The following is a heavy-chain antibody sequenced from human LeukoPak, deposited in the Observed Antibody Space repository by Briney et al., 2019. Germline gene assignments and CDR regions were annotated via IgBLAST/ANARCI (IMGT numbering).Heavy chain of an antibody. D-gene: IGHD2-2*02. CDR3: ARVVPAAIPHFDY. J-gene: IGHJ4*02. CDR1: GGSISSYY. V-gene: IGHV4-59*01. CDR2: IYYSEST. Sequence: SETLSLXCTVSGGSISSYYWSWIRQPPGKGLEWIGYIYYSESTNYNPSLKSRVTISVDTSKNQFSLKLSSVTAADTAVNYCARVVPAAIPHFDYWGQGTLVTVSS.